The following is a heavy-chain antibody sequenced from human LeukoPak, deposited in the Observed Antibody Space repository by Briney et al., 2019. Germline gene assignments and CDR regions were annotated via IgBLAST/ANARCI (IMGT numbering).Heavy chain of an antibody. D-gene: IGHD6-19*01. Sequence: GPLRLSCAASGFTFSSYAMSWVRQAPGKGLEWVSAISGSGGSTYYADSVKGRFTISRDNSKNTLYLQMNSLRAEDTAVYYCAKGLAVAGLPFDYWGQGTLVTVSS. CDR3: AKGLAVAGLPFDY. J-gene: IGHJ4*02. V-gene: IGHV3-23*01. CDR1: GFTFSSYA. CDR2: ISGSGGST.